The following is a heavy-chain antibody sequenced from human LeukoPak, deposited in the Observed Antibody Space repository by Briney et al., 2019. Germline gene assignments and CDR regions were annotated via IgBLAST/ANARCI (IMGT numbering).Heavy chain of an antibody. Sequence: SETLSLTCAVSDYSVSSDYSWAWIRQPPGKGLERIGSIYHSGNNYYNPSLKSRVTMSPDTSNNQISLNLTSVTASDTAVYFCAGFKSGTYYFDNWGQGTLVTVSS. V-gene: IGHV4-38-2*01. CDR1: DYSVSSDYS. CDR2: IYHSGNN. D-gene: IGHD1-26*01. J-gene: IGHJ4*02. CDR3: AGFKSGTYYFDN.